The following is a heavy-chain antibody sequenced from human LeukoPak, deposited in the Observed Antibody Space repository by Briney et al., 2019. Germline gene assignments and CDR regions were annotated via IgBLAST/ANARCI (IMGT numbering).Heavy chain of an antibody. J-gene: IGHJ6*04. CDR3: ASTQGVPAGTYYYGMDV. CDR2: INAGNGNT. D-gene: IGHD2-2*01. Sequence: ASVKVSCKASGYTFTSYAMHWVRQAPGQRLEWMGWINAGNGNTKYSQKFQGRVTITRDTSASTAYMELSSLRSEDTAVYYCASTQGVPAGTYYYGMDVWGKGTTVTVSS. CDR1: GYTFTSYA. V-gene: IGHV1-3*01.